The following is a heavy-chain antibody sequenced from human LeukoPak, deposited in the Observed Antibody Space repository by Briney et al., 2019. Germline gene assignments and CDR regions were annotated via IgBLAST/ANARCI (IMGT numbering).Heavy chain of an antibody. D-gene: IGHD6-19*01. J-gene: IGHJ4*02. CDR1: GGSISSGGYS. CDR3: XXESVAGTIDY. Sequence: SETLSLTCAVSGGSISSGGYSWSWIRQPPGKGLEWIGYIYHSGSTYYNPSLKSRVTISVDRSKNQFSLKLSSVTAADTAVYXXXXESVAGTIDYWGQGTLVTVSS. CDR2: IYHSGST. V-gene: IGHV4-30-2*01.